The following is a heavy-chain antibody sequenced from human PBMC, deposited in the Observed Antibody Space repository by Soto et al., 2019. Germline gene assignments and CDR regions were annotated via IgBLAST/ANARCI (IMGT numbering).Heavy chain of an antibody. V-gene: IGHV1-69*02. Sequence: QVQLVQSGAEVKKPGSSVKVSCKASGGTFSSYTISWVRQAPGQGLEWMGRIIPILGIANYAQKFQGRVTITADKSTSTAYMELSSLRSEDTAVYYCAIHMIVVVIAMHGMDVWGQGTTVTVSS. J-gene: IGHJ6*02. CDR2: IIPILGIA. D-gene: IGHD3-22*01. CDR1: GGTFSSYT. CDR3: AIHMIVVVIAMHGMDV.